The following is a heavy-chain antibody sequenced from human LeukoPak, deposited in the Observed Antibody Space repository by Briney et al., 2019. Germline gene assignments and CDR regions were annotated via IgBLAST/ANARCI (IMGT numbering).Heavy chain of an antibody. Sequence: GRSLRLSCTASGFTFGDYAMSWFRQAPGKGLEWVGFIRSKAYGGTTEYAASLKGRITISRDDSKTIAYLQMSSLKTEDTAVYYCSRGRRSLDSWGQGTLVTVSS. CDR2: IRSKAYGGTT. CDR3: SRGRRSLDS. V-gene: IGHV3-49*03. CDR1: GFTFGDYA. D-gene: IGHD5-24*01. J-gene: IGHJ5*01.